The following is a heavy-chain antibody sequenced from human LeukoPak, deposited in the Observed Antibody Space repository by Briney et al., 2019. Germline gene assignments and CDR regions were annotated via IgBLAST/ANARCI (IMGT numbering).Heavy chain of an antibody. CDR2: MNPNSGNT. Sequence: ASVKVSCKASGYTFTSYDINWVRQATGQGLEWMGWMNPNSGNTGYAQKFQGRVTMTRNTSISTAYMELSSLRSEDTAVYYCARGGEQLVLPDHWGQGTLVTVSS. D-gene: IGHD6-6*01. CDR3: ARGGEQLVLPDH. J-gene: IGHJ4*02. V-gene: IGHV1-8*01. CDR1: GYTFTSYD.